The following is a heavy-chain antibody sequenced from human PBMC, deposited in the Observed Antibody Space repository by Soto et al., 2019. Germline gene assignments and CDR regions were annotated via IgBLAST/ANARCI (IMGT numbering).Heavy chain of an antibody. V-gene: IGHV4-34*01. J-gene: IGHJ6*02. CDR3: ARGMGIAAPQGYYYGMDV. CDR2: INHSGST. CDR1: GFTFSGYY. D-gene: IGHD6-13*01. Sequence: GSLRLSCAASGFTFSGYYWSWIRQPPGKGLEWIGEINHSGSTNYNPSLKSRVTISVDTSKNQFSLKLSSVTAADTAVYYCARGMGIAAPQGYYYGMDVWGQGTTVTVSS.